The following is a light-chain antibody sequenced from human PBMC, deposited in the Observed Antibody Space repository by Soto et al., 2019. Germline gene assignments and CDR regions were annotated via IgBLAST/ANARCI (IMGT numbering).Light chain of an antibody. CDR1: QDIRND. J-gene: IGKJ1*01. Sequence: AIQMTQSPSSLPASVGDRVTITCRASQDIRNDLTWYQQKTGKAPKLLIYAASSLHSGVPSRFSGSGSGTDFALTFSSLQPEDFAVYYCQQDARSPGTFGQGTKVEIK. CDR2: AAS. V-gene: IGKV1-6*01. CDR3: QQDARSPGT.